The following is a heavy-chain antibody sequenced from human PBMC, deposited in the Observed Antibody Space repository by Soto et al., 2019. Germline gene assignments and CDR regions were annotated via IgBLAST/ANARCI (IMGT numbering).Heavy chain of an antibody. J-gene: IGHJ4*02. V-gene: IGHV5-51*01. D-gene: IGHD3-10*01. Sequence: PGESLKISCKGSGYSFTSYWIGWVRQTPGKGLEWMGLIYPGDSDTRYSPSFQGQVTTSADKSISTAYLQWSSLKASDTAMYYCARAPRHYGSGSYSYYFDYWGQGTLVAVSS. CDR2: IYPGDSDT. CDR1: GYSFTSYW. CDR3: ARAPRHYGSGSYSYYFDY.